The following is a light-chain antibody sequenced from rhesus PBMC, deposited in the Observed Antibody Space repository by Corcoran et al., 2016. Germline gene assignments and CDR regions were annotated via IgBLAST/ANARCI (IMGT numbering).Light chain of an antibody. J-gene: IGKJ2*01. CDR3: LQYSSSPYS. CDR2: KAS. Sequence: DIQMTQSPSSLSASVGDTVTITCRASQSISSWLDWYQQKPGKAPKLLIYKASSLQSGVPSRFSGSGTGTDFTLTIRSLQTEDFATYYCLQYSSSPYSVGQGTKVEIK. V-gene: IGKV1-22*01. CDR1: QSISSW.